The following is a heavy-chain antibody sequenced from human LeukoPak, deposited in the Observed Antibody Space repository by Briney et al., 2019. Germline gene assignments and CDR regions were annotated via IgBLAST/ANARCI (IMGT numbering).Heavy chain of an antibody. CDR3: ARGTTMVRGVITNWFDP. V-gene: IGHV4-4*02. CDR2: IYHSGST. D-gene: IGHD3-10*01. J-gene: IGHJ5*02. Sequence: SETLSLTCTVSGGSISSSNWWSWVRQPPGKGLEWIGEIYHSGSTNYNPSLKSRVTISIDKSKNQFSLKLSSVTAADTAVYYCARGTTMVRGVITNWFDPWGQGTLVTVSS. CDR1: GGSISSSNW.